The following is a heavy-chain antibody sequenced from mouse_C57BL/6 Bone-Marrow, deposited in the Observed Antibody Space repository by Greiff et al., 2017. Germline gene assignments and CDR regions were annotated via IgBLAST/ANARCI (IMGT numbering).Heavy chain of an antibody. Sequence: VQLQQSDAELVTPGDSVKISCKVSCYTFTDHTIPWMKQRPEQGLEWIGYIYPRDGSPKYNEKFTGKATLTAVKSSSTAYMQLNSLTSEDSAVYCCAREGTYGNYAWFAYWGQGTLVTVSA. D-gene: IGHD2-10*02. CDR1: CYTFTDHT. CDR3: AREGTYGNYAWFAY. J-gene: IGHJ3*01. CDR2: IYPRDGSP. V-gene: IGHV1-78*01.